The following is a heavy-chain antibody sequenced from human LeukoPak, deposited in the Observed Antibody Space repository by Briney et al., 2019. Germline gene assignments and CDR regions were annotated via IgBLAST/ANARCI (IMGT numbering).Heavy chain of an antibody. J-gene: IGHJ4*02. Sequence: GESLKISCKGSGYSFSSYWISRVRQMPGKALEWMGRIGPSDSPTNYSPSFQGHVSISADKSINTAYLQWSSLKASDTAMYYCARHYYDSSGGLDSWGQGTLVTVSS. CDR2: IGPSDSPT. V-gene: IGHV5-10-1*01. D-gene: IGHD3-22*01. CDR3: ARHYYDSSGGLDS. CDR1: GYSFSSYW.